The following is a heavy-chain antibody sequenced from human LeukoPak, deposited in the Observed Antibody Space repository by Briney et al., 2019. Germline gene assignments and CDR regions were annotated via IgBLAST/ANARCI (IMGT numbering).Heavy chain of an antibody. CDR1: GGSISSGGHY. CDR2: INYSGNT. V-gene: IGHV4-31*03. D-gene: IGHD6-19*01. J-gene: IGHJ4*02. CDR3: ARDAYSSGWDY. Sequence: SQTLSLTCTVSGGSISSGGHYRGWIRQHPGKGLDWIGYINYSGNTHYNPSLKSRVSISIDTSKNQFSLKLSSVTAADTALYYCARDAYSSGWDYWGQGTLVTVSS.